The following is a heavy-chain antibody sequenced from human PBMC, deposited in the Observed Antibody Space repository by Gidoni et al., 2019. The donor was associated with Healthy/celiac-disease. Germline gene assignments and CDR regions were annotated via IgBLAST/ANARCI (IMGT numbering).Heavy chain of an antibody. CDR3: AKATGNYYDSSGYYDAFDI. Sequence: EVQLLESGGGLVQPGWSLSISCAASGFTFSSSALSWVRQAPGKGMEWVSAISGSGGNTYYADSVKGRFTISRDNSKNTLYLQMNSLRAEDTAVYYCAKATGNYYDSSGYYDAFDIWGQGTMVTVSS. D-gene: IGHD3-22*01. CDR1: GFTFSSSA. J-gene: IGHJ3*02. CDR2: ISGSGGNT. V-gene: IGHV3-23*01.